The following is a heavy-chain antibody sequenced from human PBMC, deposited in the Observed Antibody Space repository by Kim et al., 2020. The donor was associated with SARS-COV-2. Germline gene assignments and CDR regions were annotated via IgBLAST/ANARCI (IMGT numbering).Heavy chain of an antibody. Sequence: GGSLRLSCAASGFTFSSYAMSWVRQAPGKGLEWVSVIYSGGSSTYYADSVKGRFTISRDNSKNTLYLQMNSLRAEDTAVYYCRGVTKTRDFDYWGQGTLVTVSS. CDR3: RGVTKTRDFDY. CDR1: GFTFSSYA. V-gene: IGHV3-23*03. CDR2: IYSGGSST. J-gene: IGHJ4*02. D-gene: IGHD3-10*01.